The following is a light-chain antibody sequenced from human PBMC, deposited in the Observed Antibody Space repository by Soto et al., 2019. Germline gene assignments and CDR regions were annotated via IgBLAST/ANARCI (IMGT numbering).Light chain of an antibody. CDR1: QSITNKY. Sequence: VLTQSPGTLSLSPGDRATLSCRASQSITNKYFAWYQQKPGQAPRLLIYGASSRATGIPDRFSGSGSGTVFILTISRLEPEDFAVYYCQQYGNSPRITFGQGTRLEIK. V-gene: IGKV3-20*01. J-gene: IGKJ5*01. CDR2: GAS. CDR3: QQYGNSPRIT.